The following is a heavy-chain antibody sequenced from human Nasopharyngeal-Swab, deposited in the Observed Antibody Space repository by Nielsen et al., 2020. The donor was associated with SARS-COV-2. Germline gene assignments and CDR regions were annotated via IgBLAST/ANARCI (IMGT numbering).Heavy chain of an antibody. Sequence: SQTLSLICAVYGGSFSGYYWSWIRQPPGKGLEWIGEINHSGSTNYNPSLKSRVTISVDTSKNQFSLKLSSVTAADTAVYYCARFIVVVPAATHWFDPWGQGTLVTVSS. CDR3: ARFIVVVPAATHWFDP. CDR1: GGSFSGYY. V-gene: IGHV4-34*01. CDR2: INHSGST. D-gene: IGHD2-2*01. J-gene: IGHJ5*02.